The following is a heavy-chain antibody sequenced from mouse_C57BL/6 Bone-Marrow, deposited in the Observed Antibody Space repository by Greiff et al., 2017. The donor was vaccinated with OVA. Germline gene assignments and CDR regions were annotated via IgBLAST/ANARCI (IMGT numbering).Heavy chain of an antibody. CDR2: IYPGDGDT. CDR1: GYAFSSSW. V-gene: IGHV1-82*01. J-gene: IGHJ3*01. D-gene: IGHD6-1*01. CDR3: ARSRPPWFAY. Sequence: QVQLKQSGPELVKPGASVKISCKASGYAFSSSWMNWVKQRPGKGLEWIGRIYPGDGDTNYNGKFKGKATLTADKSSSTAYMQLSSLTSEDSAVYFCARSRPPWFAYWGQGTLVTVSA.